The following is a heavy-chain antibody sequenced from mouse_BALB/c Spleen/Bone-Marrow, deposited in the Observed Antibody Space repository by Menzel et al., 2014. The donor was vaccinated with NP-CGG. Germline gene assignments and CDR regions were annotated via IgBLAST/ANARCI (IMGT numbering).Heavy chain of an antibody. Sequence: DVKLVESGPGLVKPSQSLSLTCTVTGYSLTSDYAWNWIRQFPGNRLEWMGYISYSGSTSYNPSLKSRISITRDTSKTQFFLQLNPVTTGDTATYYCARSADWYFDVWGAGTTVTVSS. CDR2: ISYSGST. CDR3: ARSADWYFDV. CDR1: GYSLTSDYA. V-gene: IGHV3-2*02. J-gene: IGHJ1*01.